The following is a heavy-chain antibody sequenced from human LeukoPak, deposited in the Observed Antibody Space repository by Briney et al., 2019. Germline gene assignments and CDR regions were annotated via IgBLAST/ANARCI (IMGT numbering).Heavy chain of an antibody. CDR1: GGSFSGYY. Sequence: SETRSLTCAVYGGSFSGYYWSWIRQPPGKGLEWIGEINHSGSTNYNPSLKSRVTISVNTSKNQFSLKLSSVTAADTAVYYCARQYCSSTSCYTRAYYMDVWGKGTTLSVS. V-gene: IGHV4-34*01. J-gene: IGHJ6*03. CDR2: INHSGST. CDR3: ARQYCSSTSCYTRAYYMDV. D-gene: IGHD2-2*02.